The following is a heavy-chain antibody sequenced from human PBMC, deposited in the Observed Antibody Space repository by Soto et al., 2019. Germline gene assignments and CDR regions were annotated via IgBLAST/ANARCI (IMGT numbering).Heavy chain of an antibody. CDR2: ISAYNGDT. D-gene: IGHD4-17*01. V-gene: IGHV1-18*04. J-gene: IGHJ6*02. Sequence: APVRVSCKASGYSFTTHGISCVRRAPGHGLEWMGWISAYNGDTHYVQRFQGRLTMTTDTSTSTAYMELRSLTSDDTAVYYCARDPPFSGILRGTPLMDVWGQGTTVTVSS. CDR3: ARDPPFSGILRGTPLMDV. CDR1: GYSFTTHG.